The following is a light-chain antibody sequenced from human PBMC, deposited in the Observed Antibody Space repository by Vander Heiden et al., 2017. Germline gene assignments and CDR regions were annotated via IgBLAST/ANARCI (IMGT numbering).Light chain of an antibody. CDR1: QDISNY. CDR3: QQDDNLPST. V-gene: IGKV1-33*01. CDR2: DAS. J-gene: IGKJ2*01. Sequence: DIQMTQSPSSLSASVGDRVTITCQASQDISNYLNWYQQKPGKAPKLLIYDASNLETAVPSTFSGSGSGTDFTFTISSLQPEDFATYYCQQDDNLPSTFGQGTKLEIK.